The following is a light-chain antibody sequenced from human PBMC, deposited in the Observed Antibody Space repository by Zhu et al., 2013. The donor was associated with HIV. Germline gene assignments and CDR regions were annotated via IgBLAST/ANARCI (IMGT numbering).Light chain of an antibody. V-gene: IGLV1-40*01. CDR3: QSYDNRRVV. Sequence: QSVLTQPPSVSGAPGQRVIISCTGSSSNIGAGYEVHWYQQLPGSAPRLLIFGNINRPSGVPDRFSGSQSGTSASLAIAGLQAEDEADYYCQSYDNRRVVFGGGTKLTVL. CDR2: GNI. CDR1: SSNIGAGYE. J-gene: IGLJ2*01.